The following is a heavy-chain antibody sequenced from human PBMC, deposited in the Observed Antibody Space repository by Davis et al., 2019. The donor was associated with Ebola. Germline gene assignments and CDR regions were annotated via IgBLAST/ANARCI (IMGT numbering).Heavy chain of an antibody. Sequence: GESLKISCAASGFTLSSYWMSWVRQAPGKGLEWVGKIKQDGSEKHYVDSVKGRFTISRDNAKNSVYLQMNSLRGEDTAVYYCAKDSGWQMSPWGQGTLVTVSS. J-gene: IGHJ5*02. D-gene: IGHD6-19*01. CDR1: GFTLSSYW. V-gene: IGHV3-7*04. CDR3: AKDSGWQMSP. CDR2: IKQDGSEK.